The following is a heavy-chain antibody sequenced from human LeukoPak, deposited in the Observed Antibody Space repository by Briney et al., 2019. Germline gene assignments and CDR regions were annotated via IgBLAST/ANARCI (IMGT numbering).Heavy chain of an antibody. CDR3: ARELYYDSSGYCFSFDY. V-gene: IGHV4-61*02. Sequence: SQTLSLTCTVSGGSISSGSYYWSWIRQPAGKGLEWIGRIYTSGSTNYNPSLKSRVTISVDTSKNQFSLKLSSVTAADTAVYYCARELYYDSSGYCFSFDYWGQGTLVTVSS. J-gene: IGHJ4*02. CDR1: GGSISSGSYY. CDR2: IYTSGST. D-gene: IGHD3-22*01.